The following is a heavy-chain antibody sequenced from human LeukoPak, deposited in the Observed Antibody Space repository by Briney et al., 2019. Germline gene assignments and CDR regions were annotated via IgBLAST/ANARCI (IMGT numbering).Heavy chain of an antibody. D-gene: IGHD4-11*01. CDR3: ARDWPTVIADF. CDR1: GYKFLSHG. J-gene: IGHJ1*01. V-gene: IGHV1-18*04. CDR2: IRADNGDT. Sequence: ASVRVSCKTSGYKFLSHGISWVRQAPGQGLEWLGWIRADNGDTRFAQKFQGRFTVTTDTSTSTAHMELRSLRSDDTAVYYCARDWPTVIADFWGQGTLVTVSS.